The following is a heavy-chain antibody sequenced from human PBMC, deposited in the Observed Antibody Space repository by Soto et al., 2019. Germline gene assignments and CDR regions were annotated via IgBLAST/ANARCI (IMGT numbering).Heavy chain of an antibody. D-gene: IGHD3-9*01. J-gene: IGHJ6*03. CDR2: VYYTGST. CDR1: GGSISIFY. CDR3: ARTVLGPDLLADSFVDYYYYMDV. Sequence: TSETLSLTCTVSGGSISIFYWSWIRQPPGKGLEWIGYVYYTGSTSYNPSLKRRVTLSADSSRGQFSLRLNSVTAADTAVYYCARTVLGPDLLADSFVDYYYYMDVWGQGTTVTVSS. V-gene: IGHV4-59*08.